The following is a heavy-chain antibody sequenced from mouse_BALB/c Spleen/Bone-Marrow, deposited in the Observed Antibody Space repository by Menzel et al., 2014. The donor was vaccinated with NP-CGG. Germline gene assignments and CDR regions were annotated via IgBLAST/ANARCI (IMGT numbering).Heavy chain of an antibody. CDR2: IYPGDGST. CDR1: GYTFTSYY. V-gene: IGHV1S56*01. D-gene: IGHD4-1*01. CDR3: ARKENWAYAMDY. J-gene: IGHJ4*01. Sequence: VQLQQSGPELVKPGASVKMSCKASGYTFTSYYIHWVKQRPGQGLEWIGWIYPGDGSTKYNEKFKGKTTLTADKSSSTAYMLLSSLTSEDSAIYLCARKENWAYAMDYWGQGTSVTVSS.